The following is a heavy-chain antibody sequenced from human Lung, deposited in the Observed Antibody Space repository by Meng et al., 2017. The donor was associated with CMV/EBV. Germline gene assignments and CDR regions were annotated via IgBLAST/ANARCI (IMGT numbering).Heavy chain of an antibody. D-gene: IGHD3-9*01. CDR1: GFTFSRYG. J-gene: IGHJ3*01. V-gene: IGHV3-30-3*01. CDR2: ISYGGGKE. Sequence: GESLKISCAASGFTFSRYGVHWVRQAPGEGLEWVAFISYGGGKEYYADSVKGRFTISRDNSKNMLFLQMDSLRPDDTAVYYCARELYYDILTGPRAFDVWGQRTMVTVSS. CDR3: ARELYYDILTGPRAFDV.